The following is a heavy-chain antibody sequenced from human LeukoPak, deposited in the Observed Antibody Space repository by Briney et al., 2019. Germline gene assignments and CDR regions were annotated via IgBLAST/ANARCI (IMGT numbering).Heavy chain of an antibody. J-gene: IGHJ4*02. CDR3: VRGKTVDTAMVSDF. CDR2: ISAYNGNI. CDR1: GYTFTNYA. V-gene: IGHV1-18*01. D-gene: IGHD5-18*01. Sequence: GASVKVSCKASGYTFTNYAFSWVRQAPGQGLEWMGWISAYNGNINYAQKLQGRVTMTTDTSTTTAYMELRSLTSDDTAVYYCVRGKTVDTAMVSDFWGQGTLVIVSS.